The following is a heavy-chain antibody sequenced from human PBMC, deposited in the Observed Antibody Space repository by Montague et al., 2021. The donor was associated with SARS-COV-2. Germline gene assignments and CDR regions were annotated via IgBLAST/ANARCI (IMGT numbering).Heavy chain of an antibody. CDR1: GGSISSYY. V-gene: IGHV4-59*08. CDR2: IYHNGST. D-gene: IGHD2-2*01. CDR3: ARAYCSSTSCYPIDY. J-gene: IGHJ4*02. Sequence: SETRSLTCTSTGGSISSYYWTWIRQPPGKGLESIGYIYHNGSTKYNPSLKSRVTISVDTSKNQFSLRLMSVTPDDTAVYYCARAYCSSTSCYPIDYWSQGTLLTVSS.